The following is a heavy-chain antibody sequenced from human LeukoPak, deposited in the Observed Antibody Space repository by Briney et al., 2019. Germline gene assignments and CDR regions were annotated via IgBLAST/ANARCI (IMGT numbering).Heavy chain of an antibody. CDR2: IYYSKNT. J-gene: IGHJ4*02. V-gene: IGHV4-4*02. CDR1: GGSISGTNW. Sequence: SETLSLTCGVSGGSISGTNWWSWVRQPPGKGLEWIGSIYYSKNTYYNPSLKSRVTISADTSKNQFSLTLGSVSATDTAVYYCVSPRGFSYGYFDYWGQGTLVTVSS. D-gene: IGHD5-18*01. CDR3: VSPRGFSYGYFDY.